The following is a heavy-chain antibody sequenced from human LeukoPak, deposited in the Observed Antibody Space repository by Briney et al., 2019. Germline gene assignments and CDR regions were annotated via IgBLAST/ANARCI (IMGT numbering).Heavy chain of an antibody. CDR2: ISSSGTYV. Sequence: GGSLRLPCAASGFIFSSYAMSWVRQAPGKGLEWVSSISSSGTYVYYADSVKGRFTISRDNAKNSLSLQMDSLRADDAAVYYCARASSKQLAGYLPDGFDIWGQGTMVTVSS. CDR3: ARASSKQLAGYLPDGFDI. J-gene: IGHJ3*02. D-gene: IGHD3-9*01. CDR1: GFIFSSYA. V-gene: IGHV3-21*01.